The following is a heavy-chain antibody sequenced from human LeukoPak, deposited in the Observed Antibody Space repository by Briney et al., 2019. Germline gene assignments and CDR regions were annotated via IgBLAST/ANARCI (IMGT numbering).Heavy chain of an antibody. V-gene: IGHV1-2*02. Sequence: ASVKVSCKASGYTFTGYFMHWVRQAPGQGLEWMGWINPNNGDTNYAQKFQDRVTMTRDTSITTAYMELSSLRSDDTAVYYCARVRSGSYFPHWGQGTLVTVSS. CDR2: INPNNGDT. CDR3: ARVRSGSYFPH. J-gene: IGHJ1*01. CDR1: GYTFTGYF. D-gene: IGHD1-26*01.